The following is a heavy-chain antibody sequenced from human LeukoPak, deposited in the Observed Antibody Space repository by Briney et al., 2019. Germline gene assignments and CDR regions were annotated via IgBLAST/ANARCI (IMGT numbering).Heavy chain of an antibody. CDR3: ARDKIVGPTTLDY. CDR1: GFTFSSHL. D-gene: IGHD1-26*01. CDR2: ISSDGTYT. J-gene: IGHJ4*02. Sequence: GGSLRLSCAASGFTFSSHLMHWVRQAPGKGLVWVSRISSDGTYTNYADSVRGRFTISRDNAKNSLYLQMNSLRADDTAVYYCARDKIVGPTTLDYWGQGTLVTVSS. V-gene: IGHV3-74*01.